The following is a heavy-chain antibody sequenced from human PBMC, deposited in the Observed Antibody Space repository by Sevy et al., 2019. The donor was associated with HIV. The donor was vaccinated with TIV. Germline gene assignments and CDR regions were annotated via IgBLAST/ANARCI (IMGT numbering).Heavy chain of an antibody. D-gene: IGHD2-21*02. CDR2: INPNSGGT. Sequence: ASVKVSCKASGYTFTGYYMHWVRQAPGQGLEWMGWINPNSGGTNYAQKFQGRVTMNRDTSISTAYMELSRLRSDDTAVYYCARSYCGGDCYRNEYFQHWGQGTLVTVSS. CDR1: GYTFTGYY. J-gene: IGHJ1*01. V-gene: IGHV1-2*02. CDR3: ARSYCGGDCYRNEYFQH.